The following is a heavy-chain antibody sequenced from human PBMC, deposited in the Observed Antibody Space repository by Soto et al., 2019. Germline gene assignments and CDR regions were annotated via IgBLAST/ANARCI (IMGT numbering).Heavy chain of an antibody. CDR3: ARVANIKVGGIKNYYFDS. CDR2: ISAVSTYI. D-gene: IGHD3-10*01. J-gene: IGHJ4*02. CDR1: GLNFGSYG. Sequence: VGSLRLSCVASGLNFGSYGMYWVRQAPGKRLEWVSSISAVSTYIYYGDLVKGRFTISRDNAKNSMFLQMDSLTVEDTAVYYCARVANIKVGGIKNYYFDSWGQGIPVTVSS. V-gene: IGHV3-21*01.